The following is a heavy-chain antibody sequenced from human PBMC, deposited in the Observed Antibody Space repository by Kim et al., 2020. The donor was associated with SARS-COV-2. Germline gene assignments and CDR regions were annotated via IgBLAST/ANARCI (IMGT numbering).Heavy chain of an antibody. J-gene: IGHJ6*02. V-gene: IGHV1-69*13. Sequence: SVKVSCKASGGTFSSYAISWVRQAPGQGLEWMGGIIPIFGTANYAQKFQGRVTITADESTSTAYMELSSLRSEDTAVYYCARDRNDYYGSGSYYWKGDYNYGMDVWGQGTTVTVSS. D-gene: IGHD3-10*01. CDR1: GGTFSSYA. CDR2: IIPIFGTA. CDR3: ARDRNDYYGSGSYYWKGDYNYGMDV.